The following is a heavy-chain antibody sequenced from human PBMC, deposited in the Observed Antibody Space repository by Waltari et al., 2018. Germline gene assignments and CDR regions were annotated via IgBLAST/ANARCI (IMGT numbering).Heavy chain of an antibody. CDR1: GFTFRSYS. V-gene: IGHV3-48*01. J-gene: IGHJ6*02. D-gene: IGHD2-8*01. CDR3: ARDGVNNYGMDV. CDR2: ISSSSSTI. Sequence: EVQLVESGGGLVQPGVSLRLSCPASGFTFRSYSMNCVRQAPGKGLELVSYISSSSSTIYYAYSVKGRFSISRDNAKNSLYLQMNSLRAEDTAVYYCARDGVNNYGMDVWGQGTTVTVSS.